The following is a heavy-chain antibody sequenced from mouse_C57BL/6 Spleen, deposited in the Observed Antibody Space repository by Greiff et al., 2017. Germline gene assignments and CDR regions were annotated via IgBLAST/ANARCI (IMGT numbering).Heavy chain of an antibody. CDR2: IYPGSGNT. D-gene: IGHD2-13*01. J-gene: IGHJ2*01. CDR1: GYTFTDYY. CDR3: ARDGDGDGDYFDY. Sequence: VQLQQSGAELVRPGASVKLSCKASGYTFTDYYINWVKQRPGQGLEWIARIYPGSGNTYYNEKFKGKATLTAEKSSSTAYMQLSSLTSEDSAVYFCARDGDGDGDYFDYWGQGTTLTVSS. V-gene: IGHV1-76*01.